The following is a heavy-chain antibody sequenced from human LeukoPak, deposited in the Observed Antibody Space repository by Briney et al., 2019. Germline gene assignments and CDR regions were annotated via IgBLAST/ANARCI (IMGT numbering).Heavy chain of an antibody. CDR2: IYSAGST. D-gene: IGHD2-2*01. J-gene: IGHJ6*02. V-gene: IGHV3-53*01. CDR3: ARDGGPAAPHHYYGMDV. CDR1: GFTVSSNY. Sequence: GGSLRLSCAASGFTVSSNYMSWVRQAPGKGLEWVSIIYSAGSTKYADSVKGRFTISRDNSKNTLYLQMNSLRAEDTAVYYCARDGGPAAPHHYYGMDVWGQGTTVTVSS.